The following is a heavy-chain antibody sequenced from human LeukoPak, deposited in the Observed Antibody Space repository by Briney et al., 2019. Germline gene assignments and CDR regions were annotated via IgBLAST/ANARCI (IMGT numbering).Heavy chain of an antibody. V-gene: IGHV3-23*01. J-gene: IGHJ3*02. D-gene: IGHD2-2*01. CDR1: GFTFSSYA. Sequence: PGGSLRLSCAASGFTFSSYAMRWVRQAPGKGLEWVSAISGSGGSTCYADSVKGRFTISRDNAKNTLYLQMNRLRAEDTALYYCAKDKDRSSTSCKEAFDIWGQGTMVTVSS. CDR2: ISGSGGST. CDR3: AKDKDRSSTSCKEAFDI.